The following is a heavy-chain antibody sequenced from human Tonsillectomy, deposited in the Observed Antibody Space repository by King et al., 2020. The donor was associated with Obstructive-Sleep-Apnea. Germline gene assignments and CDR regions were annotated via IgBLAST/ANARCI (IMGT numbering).Heavy chain of an antibody. Sequence: VQLVESGGGLVQPGGSLRLSCSASGFTFSSYAMHWVRQALGKGLEYVSAISSNGGSTYYADSVKGRFTISRDNSKNPLYLQMSSLRAEDTAVYYCVKSNMAQGAFDIWGQGTMVTVSS. CDR2: ISSNGGST. J-gene: IGHJ3*02. D-gene: IGHD2/OR15-2a*01. CDR1: GFTFSSYA. CDR3: VKSNMAQGAFDI. V-gene: IGHV3-64D*09.